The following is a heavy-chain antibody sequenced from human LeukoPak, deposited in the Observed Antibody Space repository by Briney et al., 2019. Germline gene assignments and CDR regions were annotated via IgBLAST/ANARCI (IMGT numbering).Heavy chain of an antibody. CDR2: IYYTGST. CDR1: GASISGYC. CDR3: ARHFNSGTFPLDY. Sequence: PSETLSLTCTVSGASISGYCCGWIRQPPGKGLEFIGHIYYTGSTNYNPSLKGRVTMSVDLSRNQFSLKLTSVTAADTAVYYCARHFNSGTFPLDYWGQGTLVTVSS. J-gene: IGHJ4*02. V-gene: IGHV4-59*08. D-gene: IGHD3-10*01.